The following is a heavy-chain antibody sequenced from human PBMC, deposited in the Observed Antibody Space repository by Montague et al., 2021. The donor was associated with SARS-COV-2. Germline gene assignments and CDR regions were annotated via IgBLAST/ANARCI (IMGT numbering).Heavy chain of an antibody. CDR2: IYYSGGT. CDR3: ARGASELPS. V-gene: IGHV4-59*01. J-gene: IGHJ5*02. Sequence: SETLSLTCTVSGGSMSGYHWCWIRQPPGKGLEWSGYIYYSGGTNYYPSLKSRVAITVDTSKNQFSLKLNSVTAADTAGYYCARGASELPSWGQGALVTVSS. CDR1: GGSMSGYH. D-gene: IGHD3-10*01.